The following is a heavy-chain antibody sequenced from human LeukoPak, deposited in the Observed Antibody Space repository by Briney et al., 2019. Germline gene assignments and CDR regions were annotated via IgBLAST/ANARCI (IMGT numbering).Heavy chain of an antibody. CDR1: GFTLSNYP. D-gene: IGHD5-18*01. CDR2: ISSSNSYI. V-gene: IGHV3-21*01. CDR3: ARGYEGIHLWYNWFDP. Sequence: GGSLRLSCAASGFTLSNYPVTWVRQAPGKGLEWVSSISSSNSYINYADSVKGRFTISRDNAQSSLYLQMNSLRAEDTAVYYCARGYEGIHLWYNWFDPWGQGALVTVSS. J-gene: IGHJ5*02.